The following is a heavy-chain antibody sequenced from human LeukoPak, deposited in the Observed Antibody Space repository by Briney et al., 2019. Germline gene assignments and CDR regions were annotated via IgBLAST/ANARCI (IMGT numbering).Heavy chain of an antibody. CDR1: GYTFRGNY. J-gene: IGHJ4*02. CDR3: ARDPSSVTLYFFDY. D-gene: IGHD4-11*01. CDR2: IDANNRDT. Sequence: ASVKGSCKASGYTFRGNYIHWLRQAPRQRPEWMGWIDANNRDTKSAQKVPGRVTMSRETYISTDYMDLSRLSHDDAAVYYCARDPSSVTLYFFDYWGQGTLVTVSS. V-gene: IGHV1-2*02.